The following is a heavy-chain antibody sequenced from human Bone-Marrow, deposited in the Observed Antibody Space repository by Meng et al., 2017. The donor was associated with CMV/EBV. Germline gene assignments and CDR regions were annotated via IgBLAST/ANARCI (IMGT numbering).Heavy chain of an antibody. Sequence: GESLKISCAASGFTFSGYWMNWVRQAPGKGLEWVANIKEDGSETYYVDSVKGRFTISRDNAKNSMYLQMNSLRAEDTAVYYCARDLPWYWYFDLWGRGTLVTVSS. CDR1: GFTFSGYW. J-gene: IGHJ2*01. CDR2: IKEDGSET. V-gene: IGHV3-7*01. CDR3: ARDLPWYWYFDL.